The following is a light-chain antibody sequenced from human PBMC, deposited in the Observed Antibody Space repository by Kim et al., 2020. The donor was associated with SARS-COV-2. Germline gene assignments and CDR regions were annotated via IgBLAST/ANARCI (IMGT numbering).Light chain of an antibody. J-gene: IGLJ3*02. CDR2: DVS. CDR3: CSYAGSYTLV. Sequence: QSALTQPRSVSGSPGQSVTISCTGTSSDVGGYNYVSWYQRHPGKAPKLMIYDVSKRPSGVPDRFSGSKSGNTASLTISGLQAEDEADYYCCSYAGSYTLVFGGGTQLTVL. CDR1: SSDVGGYNY. V-gene: IGLV2-11*01.